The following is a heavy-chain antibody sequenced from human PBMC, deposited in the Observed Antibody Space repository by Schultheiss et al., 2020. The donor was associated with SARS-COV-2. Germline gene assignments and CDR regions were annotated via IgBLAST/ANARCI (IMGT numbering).Heavy chain of an antibody. Sequence: GGSLRLSCAASGFTFSSYWMHWVRQAPGKGLVWVSRINSDGRSTSYADSVKGRFTISRDNAKNTLYLQMNSLRAEDTAVYYCARDIINEQLVGGQETWGQGTLVTVSS. V-gene: IGHV3-74*01. J-gene: IGHJ5*02. CDR3: ARDIINEQLVGGQET. CDR2: INSDGRST. D-gene: IGHD6-6*01. CDR1: GFTFSSYW.